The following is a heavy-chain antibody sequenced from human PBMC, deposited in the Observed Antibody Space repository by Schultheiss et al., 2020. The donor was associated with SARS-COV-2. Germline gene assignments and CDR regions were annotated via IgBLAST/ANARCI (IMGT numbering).Heavy chain of an antibody. V-gene: IGHV3-21*01. Sequence: GGSLRLSCAASGFTFSSYSMNWVRQAPGKGLEWVSSISSSSSYIYYADSVKGRFTISRDNAKNSLYLQMNSLRAEDTAVYYCARDVYSSSWYSGYYGMDVWGQGTTVTVSS. CDR2: ISSSSSYI. CDR3: ARDVYSSSWYSGYYGMDV. J-gene: IGHJ6*02. D-gene: IGHD6-13*01. CDR1: GFTFSSYS.